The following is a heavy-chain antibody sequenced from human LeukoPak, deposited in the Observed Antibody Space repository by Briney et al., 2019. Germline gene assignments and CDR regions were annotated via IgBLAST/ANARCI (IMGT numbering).Heavy chain of an antibody. CDR3: AKDKGFGTGTLDY. J-gene: IGHJ4*02. CDR2: IRYDGSNK. CDR1: GFAFSSYG. V-gene: IGHV3-30*02. D-gene: IGHD1-1*01. Sequence: GGSLRLSCAASGFAFSSYGMHWVRQAPGKGLEWVAFIRYDGSNKYYADSVKGRFTIARDNSKNTLYLQMNSLRAEDRAVYCCAKDKGFGTGTLDYWGQGTLVTVSS.